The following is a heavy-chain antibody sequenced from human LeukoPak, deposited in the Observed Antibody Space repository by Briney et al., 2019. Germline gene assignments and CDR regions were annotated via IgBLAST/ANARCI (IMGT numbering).Heavy chain of an antibody. CDR3: ARAIVLITHFDY. V-gene: IGHV3-30-3*01. CDR1: GFTFSSYA. Sequence: GGSLGLSCAASGFTFSSYAMHWVRQAPGKGLEWVAVISYDGSNKHYADSVMGRFTISRDNSKNTLFLQMNSLRAEDTAVYYCARAIVLITHFDYWGQGTLVTVSS. D-gene: IGHD2/OR15-2a*01. CDR2: ISYDGSNK. J-gene: IGHJ4*02.